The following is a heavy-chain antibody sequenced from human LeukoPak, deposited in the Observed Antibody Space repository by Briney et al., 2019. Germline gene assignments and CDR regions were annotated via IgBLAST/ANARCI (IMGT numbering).Heavy chain of an antibody. CDR2: ISSSSSYI. Sequence: GGSLRLSCAPSGFTFSSYSMNWVRQAPGKGLEWVSSISSSSSYIYYADSVKGRFTISRDNSKNTLYLQMNSLRAEDMAVYYCARVGTTVVTRDAFDIWGQGTMVTVSS. V-gene: IGHV3-21*01. CDR1: GFTFSSYS. D-gene: IGHD4-23*01. J-gene: IGHJ3*02. CDR3: ARVGTTVVTRDAFDI.